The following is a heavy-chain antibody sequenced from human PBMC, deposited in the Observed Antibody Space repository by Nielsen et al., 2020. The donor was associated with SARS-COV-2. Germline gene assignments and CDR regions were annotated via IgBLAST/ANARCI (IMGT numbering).Heavy chain of an antibody. D-gene: IGHD3-22*01. CDR2: INTNTGHP. V-gene: IGHV7-4-1*02. Sequence: ASVQVSCKASGYTFTNYAMNWVRQAPGQGLEWMGWINTNTGHPMYAQGFTGRFVFSLDTSASTAYLQITSLKAEDTAVYYCARGSNGYDTSGFDYWGQGTLATVSS. CDR1: GYTFTNYA. CDR3: ARGSNGYDTSGFDY. J-gene: IGHJ4*02.